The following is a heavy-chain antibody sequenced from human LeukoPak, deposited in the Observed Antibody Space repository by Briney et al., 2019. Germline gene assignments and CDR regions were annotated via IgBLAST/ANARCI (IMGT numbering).Heavy chain of an antibody. CDR2: INPNSGGT. J-gene: IGHJ5*02. V-gene: IGHV1-2*02. CDR1: GYTFTGYY. CDR3: ARVLLVVAATPFDWFDP. D-gene: IGHD2-15*01. Sequence: GASVKVSCKASGYTFTGYYMHWVRQAPGQGLEWRGWINPNSGGTHYAQKFQGRVTMTRDTSISTAYMELSRLRSDDTAVYYCARVLLVVAATPFDWFDPWGQGTLVTVSS.